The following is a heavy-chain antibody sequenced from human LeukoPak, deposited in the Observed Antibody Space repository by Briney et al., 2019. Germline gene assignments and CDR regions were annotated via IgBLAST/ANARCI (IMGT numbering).Heavy chain of an antibody. D-gene: IGHD3-10*01. CDR3: ARDLRSDLWFGHNWFDP. Sequence: SETLSLTCTVSGGSISSYYWSWIRQPPGKGLEWIGYIHYSGSTNYNPSLKSRVTISVDTSKNQFSLKLSSVTAADTAVYYCARDLRSDLWFGHNWFDPRGQGTLVTVSS. J-gene: IGHJ5*02. V-gene: IGHV4-59*01. CDR2: IHYSGST. CDR1: GGSISSYY.